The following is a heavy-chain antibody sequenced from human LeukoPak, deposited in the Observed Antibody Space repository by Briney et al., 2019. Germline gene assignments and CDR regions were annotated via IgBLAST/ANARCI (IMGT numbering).Heavy chain of an antibody. J-gene: IGHJ4*02. D-gene: IGHD6-6*01. CDR3: ARSYSSSRGTFDY. CDR1: GFTFSNHA. Sequence: PGGSLRLSCAASGFTFSNHAMTWVRQAPGKGLEWVSYISDSSDDRRYADSVEGRFTISRDNSKNSLYLQMNALRAEDTAVYYCARSYSSSRGTFDYWGQGTLVTVSS. CDR2: ISDSSDDR. V-gene: IGHV3-21*05.